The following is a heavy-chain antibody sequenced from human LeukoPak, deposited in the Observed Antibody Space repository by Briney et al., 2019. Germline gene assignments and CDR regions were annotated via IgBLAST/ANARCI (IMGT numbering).Heavy chain of an antibody. J-gene: IGHJ3*02. D-gene: IGHD3-22*01. V-gene: IGHV4-39*01. CDR2: IYYSGST. CDR3: ARHSGPLYDSSGYYSDDAFDI. CDR1: GVSISSSSYY. Sequence: PSETLSLTCTVSGVSISSSSYYWGWIRQPPGKGLAWIGSIYYSGSTYYNPSLKSRVTLSVDTSKNQFSLKLSSVTAADTAVYYCARHSGPLYDSSGYYSDDAFDIWGQGTMITVSS.